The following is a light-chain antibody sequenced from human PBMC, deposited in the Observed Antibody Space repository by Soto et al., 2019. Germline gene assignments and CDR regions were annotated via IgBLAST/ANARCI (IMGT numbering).Light chain of an antibody. Sequence: QSALTQPASVSGSPGQSITISCTGTSSDVGGYNYVSWYQQHPGKAPKIMIYDVSNRPSWVSNRFSASKSGNTASLTISGLQTEDEAEYYCSSYTSSSTQVFGTGTKLT. J-gene: IGLJ1*01. CDR3: SSYTSSSTQV. V-gene: IGLV2-14*01. CDR2: DVS. CDR1: SSDVGGYNY.